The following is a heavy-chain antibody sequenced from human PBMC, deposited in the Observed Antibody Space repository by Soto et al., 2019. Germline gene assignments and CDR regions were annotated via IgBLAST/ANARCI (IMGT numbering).Heavy chain of an antibody. D-gene: IGHD3-10*01. CDR3: ARDAGVRGAIIDYLDS. Sequence: EVQLLESGGGLVQPGGSLRLSCTASGFPFSRVAMSWVRQAPGQGLEWVASISANGGSRGGTYYADSVKGRFTISRDNSKNTLYLHMTGLTTDDTAIYYWARDAGVRGAIIDYLDSWGQGTLVTVSS. CDR2: NGGSRGGT. V-gene: IGHV3-23*01. CDR1: GFPFSRVA. J-gene: IGHJ4*02.